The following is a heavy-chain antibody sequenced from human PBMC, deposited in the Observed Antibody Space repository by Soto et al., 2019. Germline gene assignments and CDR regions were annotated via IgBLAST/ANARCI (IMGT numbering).Heavy chain of an antibody. CDR1: GFILRSHA. CDR2: ISGNGENT. V-gene: IGHV3-23*01. Sequence: PXGSLRLSCAAAGFILRSHAISWVRQAPGKGLDWISTISGNGENTYYADSVKGQFTISRDNSKNTVYLQMNNLRVEDTAVYYCAKDRLYSSLWFPHPLYGMDVWGQGATVTVSS. D-gene: IGHD6-19*01. CDR3: AKDRLYSSLWFPHPLYGMDV. J-gene: IGHJ6*02.